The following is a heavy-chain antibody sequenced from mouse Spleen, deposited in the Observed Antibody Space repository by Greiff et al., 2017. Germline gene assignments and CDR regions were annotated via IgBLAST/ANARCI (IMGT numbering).Heavy chain of an antibody. CDR3: ARHGGMITTLYFDY. CDR2: ISSGGGNT. D-gene: IGHD2-4*01. V-gene: IGHV5-9-3*01. CDR1: GFTFSSYA. J-gene: IGHJ2*01. Sequence: EVQRVESGGGLVKLGGSLKLSCAASGFTFSSYAMSWVRQTPEKRLEWVATISSGGGNTYYPDSVKGRFTISRDNAKNTLYLQMSSLKSEDTAMYYCARHGGMITTLYFDYWGQGTTLTVSS.